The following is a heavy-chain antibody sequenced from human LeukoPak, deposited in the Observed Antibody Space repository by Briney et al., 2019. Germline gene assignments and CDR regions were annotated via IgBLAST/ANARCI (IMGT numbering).Heavy chain of an antibody. V-gene: IGHV1-2*02. J-gene: IGHJ4*02. CDR1: GYTFTGYY. CDR3: AREIPGSLGHYFDY. Sequence: GASVKVSCKASGYTFTGYYMHWVRQAPGQGLEWMGWINPNSGGTDYAQKFQGRVTMTRDTSISTAYMELSRLRSDDTAVYYCAREIPGSLGHYFDYWGQGTLVTVSS. D-gene: IGHD3-10*01. CDR2: INPNSGGT.